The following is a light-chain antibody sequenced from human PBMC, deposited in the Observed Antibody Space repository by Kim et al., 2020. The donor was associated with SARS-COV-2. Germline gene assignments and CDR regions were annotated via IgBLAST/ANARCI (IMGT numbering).Light chain of an antibody. CDR2: GAS. Sequence: SPGERATLSCRISQSVNSDLAWYQQKRGQAPRLLIYGASTRALGTPARFSASGSGTEFTLTISSLQSEDFAVYYCQQYNNWPLTFGGGTKVDIK. CDR3: QQYNNWPLT. J-gene: IGKJ4*01. V-gene: IGKV3-15*01. CDR1: QSVNSD.